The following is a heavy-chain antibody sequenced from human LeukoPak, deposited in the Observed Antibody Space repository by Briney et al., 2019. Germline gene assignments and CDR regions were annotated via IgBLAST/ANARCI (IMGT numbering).Heavy chain of an antibody. CDR3: ERDGRYCTNYNCRGDAFGI. D-gene: IGHD2-8*01. CDR1: GFTFSSHW. Sequence: GGSLRLSCAASGFTFSSHWMTWVRQAPGKGLEWVANIKQDGSDKYYVDSVKGRFTISRDNAKNSLYLQMNSLRGEDTAVYYCERDGRYCTNYNCRGDAFGIWGQGTMVTVSS. CDR2: IKQDGSDK. V-gene: IGHV3-7*01. J-gene: IGHJ3*02.